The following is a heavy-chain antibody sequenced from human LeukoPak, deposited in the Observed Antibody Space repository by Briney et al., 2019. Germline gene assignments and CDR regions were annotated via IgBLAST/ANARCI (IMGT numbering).Heavy chain of an antibody. J-gene: IGHJ4*02. V-gene: IGHV1-69*05. CDR2: IIPIFGTT. CDR1: GGTFSSYV. Sequence: ASVKVSCKASGGTFSSYVISWVRQAPRQGLEWMGRIIPIFGTTNYALKFQGRVTITTDESTSTAYMELSSLRSDDTAVYYCASFELGGGSYPFDYWGQGTLVTVSS. D-gene: IGHD1-26*01. CDR3: ASFELGGGSYPFDY.